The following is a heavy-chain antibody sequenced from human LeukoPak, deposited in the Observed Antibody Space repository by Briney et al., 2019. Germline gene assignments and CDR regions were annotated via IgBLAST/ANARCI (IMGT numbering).Heavy chain of an antibody. CDR2: VYHNGAT. CDR3: ASRSVLSPTAIETWFNS. V-gene: IGHV4-39*06. Sequence: PSETLSLTCAVSGASVSSSSYFWGWIRQAPGEGPEWLGSVYHNGATYYNPSLKSRVTISLDTSKNQFTLTVTSVTVADTALYFCASRSVLSPTAIETWFNSWGQGTLVTVSS. J-gene: IGHJ5*01. CDR1: GASVSSSSYF. D-gene: IGHD2-8*01.